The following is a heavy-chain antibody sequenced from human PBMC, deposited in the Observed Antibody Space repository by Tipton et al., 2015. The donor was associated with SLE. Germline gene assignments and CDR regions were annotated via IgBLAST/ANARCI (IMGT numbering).Heavy chain of an antibody. CDR1: GGSINSGGFY. Sequence: TLSLTCIVSGGSINSGGFYLGWIRQPPGRGLEWVGCMYFGGSTYYNRSLRSRVTISGATSEKQITLTLTSVTAADTAVYFCARGRGYSGYDWDYGMDVWGQGTTVTVSS. CDR2: MYFGGST. V-gene: IGHV4-39*06. J-gene: IGHJ6*02. D-gene: IGHD5-12*01. CDR3: ARGRGYSGYDWDYGMDV.